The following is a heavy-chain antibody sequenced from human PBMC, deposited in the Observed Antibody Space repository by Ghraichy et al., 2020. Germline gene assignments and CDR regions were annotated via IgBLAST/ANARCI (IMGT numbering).Heavy chain of an antibody. D-gene: IGHD2-21*01. CDR1: GFTFDDNA. V-gene: IGHV3-9*01. Sequence: GGSLRLSCAASGFTFDDNAMTWVRQAPGKGLAWVSGVSWNSDAIAYADSVKGRFIISRDNAKNSLYLQMSSLRPDDTAVYYCGRVNCAGPSCYVDYWGQGNLVPVTS. CDR3: GRVNCAGPSCYVDY. J-gene: IGHJ4*02. CDR2: VSWNSDAI.